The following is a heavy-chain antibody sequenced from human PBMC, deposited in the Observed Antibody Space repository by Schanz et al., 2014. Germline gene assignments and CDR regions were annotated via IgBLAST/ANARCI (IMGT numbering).Heavy chain of an antibody. Sequence: QIQLVQSGPEVKKPGATVKVSCKASGYTFTTYAMSWVRQAPGQGLEWVGWISVYNGNTKYPQKLQGRVTMTTDTSTSTAYMELSSLRSEDTAVYSCARGIGGYGANNYFDYWGQGTLVTVSS. CDR2: ISVYNGNT. CDR1: GYTFTTYA. V-gene: IGHV1-18*01. CDR3: ARGIGGYGANNYFDY. D-gene: IGHD5-12*01. J-gene: IGHJ4*02.